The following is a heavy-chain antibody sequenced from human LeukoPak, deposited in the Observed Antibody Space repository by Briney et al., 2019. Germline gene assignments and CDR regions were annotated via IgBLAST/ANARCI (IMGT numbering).Heavy chain of an antibody. D-gene: IGHD4-17*01. CDR1: GFTVSSNY. CDR2: ISSSSSTI. Sequence: GGSLRLSCAASGFTVSSNYMSWVRQAPGKGLEWVSYISSSSSTIYYADSVKGRFTISRDNAKNSLYLQMNSLRAEDTAVYYCASPYGDYGPEYYYYYMDVWGKGTTVTVSS. V-gene: IGHV3-48*01. J-gene: IGHJ6*03. CDR3: ASPYGDYGPEYYYYYMDV.